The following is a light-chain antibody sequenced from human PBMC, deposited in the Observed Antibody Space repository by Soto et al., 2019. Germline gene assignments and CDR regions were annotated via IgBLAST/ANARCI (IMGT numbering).Light chain of an antibody. Sequence: QSVLTQPPSASGSPGQSVTISCTGTSIDVGGYNYVSWYQQHPGKAPKLMIYEVSKRPSGVPDRFSGSKSGNTASLTVSGLQAEDEADYYCSSYAGSNIFFGTGTKVT. J-gene: IGLJ1*01. CDR2: EVS. CDR3: SSYAGSNIF. CDR1: SIDVGGYNY. V-gene: IGLV2-8*01.